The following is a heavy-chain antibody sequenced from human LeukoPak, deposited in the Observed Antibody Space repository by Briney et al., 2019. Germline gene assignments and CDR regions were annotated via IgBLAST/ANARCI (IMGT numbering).Heavy chain of an antibody. CDR1: GFTFSSYG. J-gene: IGHJ6*03. Sequence: GGSLRLSCAASGFTFSSYGMHWVRQAPGKGLEWVAFIRYDESNKYYADSVKGRFTISRDNSKNTLYLQMNSLRAEDTAVYYCAKDSAFGELMERNYYMDVWGKGTTVTVSS. CDR2: IRYDESNK. D-gene: IGHD3-10*01. CDR3: AKDSAFGELMERNYYMDV. V-gene: IGHV3-30*02.